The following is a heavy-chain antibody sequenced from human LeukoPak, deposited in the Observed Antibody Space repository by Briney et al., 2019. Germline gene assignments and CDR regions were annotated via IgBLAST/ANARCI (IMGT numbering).Heavy chain of an antibody. D-gene: IGHD1-14*01. CDR3: ARRGREGTDDYYYYGMDV. V-gene: IGHV1-18*01. CDR1: GYTFTSYG. CDR2: ISAYNGNT. J-gene: IGHJ6*02. Sequence: GASVKVSGKASGYTFTSYGISWVRQAPGQGLEWMGWISAYNGNTNYAQKLQGRVTMTTDTSTSTAYMELRSLRSDDTAVYYCARRGREGTDDYYYYGMDVWGQGTTVTVSS.